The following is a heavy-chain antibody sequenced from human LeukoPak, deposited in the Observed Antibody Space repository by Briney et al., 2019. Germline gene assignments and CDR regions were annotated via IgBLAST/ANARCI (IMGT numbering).Heavy chain of an antibody. J-gene: IGHJ4*02. CDR2: INHSRST. D-gene: IGHD2-21*02. Sequence: SETLSLTCAVYGGSFSGYYWSWIRQPPGKGLEWIGEINHSRSTKYKSSLKSRVTISVDTSKNQFSLKLSSVTAADTAVYYCARARVVVTASNYFDYWGQGTLVTVSS. V-gene: IGHV4-34*01. CDR3: ARARVVVTASNYFDY. CDR1: GGSFSGYY.